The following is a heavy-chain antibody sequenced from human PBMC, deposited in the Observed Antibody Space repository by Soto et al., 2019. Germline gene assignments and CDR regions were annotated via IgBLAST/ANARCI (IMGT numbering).Heavy chain of an antibody. V-gene: IGHV1-69*01. Sequence: QVQLVQSGAEVKKPGSSVRVSCKASGGTPSNSAFSWVRQAPGQGLEWMGGIIPVFGIVKYAQNLEGRVTITADESTNTAYMELSSRRYEDRAVYYCARGRIVVVGSRAYYGMDVWGQGTTVTVSS. D-gene: IGHD6-19*01. CDR2: IIPVFGIV. CDR1: GGTPSNSA. J-gene: IGHJ6*02. CDR3: ARGRIVVVGSRAYYGMDV.